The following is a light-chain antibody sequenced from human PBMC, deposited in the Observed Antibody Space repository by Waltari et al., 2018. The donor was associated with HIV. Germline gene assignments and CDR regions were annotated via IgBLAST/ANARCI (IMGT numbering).Light chain of an antibody. Sequence: IVMTQSPATLSVSPGERATLSCRASQSVNSDLAWYQQRPGQAPRLLIYDASTRATGIPARFSGSGSETDFTLTISSLQSEDVAVYYCQQYGSSPPWTFGQGTKVEIK. CDR2: DAS. CDR1: QSVNSD. J-gene: IGKJ1*01. CDR3: QQYGSSPPWT. V-gene: IGKV3D-15*01.